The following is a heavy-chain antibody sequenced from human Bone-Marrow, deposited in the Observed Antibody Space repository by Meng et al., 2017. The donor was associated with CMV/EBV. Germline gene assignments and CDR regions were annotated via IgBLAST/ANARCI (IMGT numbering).Heavy chain of an antibody. Sequence: GSLRLSCTVSGGSIISSSYYWGWIRQPPGKGLEWIGSIYYSGSTYYNPSLKSRVTISVDTSKNQFSLKLSSVTAADTAVYYCAVLWRGRVDYWGQGTLVTVSS. CDR3: AVLWRGRVDY. CDR2: IYYSGST. J-gene: IGHJ4*02. D-gene: IGHD2-21*01. V-gene: IGHV4-39*01. CDR1: GGSIISSSYY.